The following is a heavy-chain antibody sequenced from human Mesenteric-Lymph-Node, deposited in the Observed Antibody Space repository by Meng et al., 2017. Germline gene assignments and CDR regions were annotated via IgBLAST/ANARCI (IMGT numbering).Heavy chain of an antibody. CDR3: AVVAVDTAMVTILDY. V-gene: IGHV1-2*06. CDR2: INPNSGGT. CDR1: GYTFTGYY. Sequence: ASVKVSCKASGYTFTGYYMHWVRQAPGQGLEWMGRINPNSGGTNYAQKFQGRVTMTRDTSTSTVYMELSSLRSEDTAVYYCAVVAVDTAMVTILDYWGQGTLVTVSS. J-gene: IGHJ4*02. D-gene: IGHD5-18*01.